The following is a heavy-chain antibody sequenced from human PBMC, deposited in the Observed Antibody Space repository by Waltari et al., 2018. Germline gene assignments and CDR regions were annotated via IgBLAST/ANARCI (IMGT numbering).Heavy chain of an antibody. Sequence: VQLVETGGDLMQPGGSLRVSCVASGFSFSYHSMSWVRRAPGKGLEWVSTIDSGGGTYYADSVKGRFTISRDTSKDTLYLQLNRLTAEDTAVYYCARPSGFSRHFDYWGRGTLVTVSS. V-gene: IGHV3-53*02. J-gene: IGHJ4*02. CDR1: GFSFSYHS. D-gene: IGHD3-22*01. CDR3: ARPSGFSRHFDY. CDR2: IDSGGGT.